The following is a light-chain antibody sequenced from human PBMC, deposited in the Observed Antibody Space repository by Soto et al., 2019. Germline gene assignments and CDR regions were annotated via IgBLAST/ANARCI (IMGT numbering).Light chain of an antibody. CDR1: QSVSSSY. CDR2: GAF. CDR3: QQRNVWPPVT. V-gene: IGKV3D-20*02. J-gene: IGKJ5*01. Sequence: ETVMTQSPATLSVSPGERATLSCRASQSVSSSYLAWYQQKPGQAPRLLIYGAFNRATGIPARFSGSGSGTDFTLTISSLEPEDSAVYYCQQRNVWPPVTFGQGTRLEIK.